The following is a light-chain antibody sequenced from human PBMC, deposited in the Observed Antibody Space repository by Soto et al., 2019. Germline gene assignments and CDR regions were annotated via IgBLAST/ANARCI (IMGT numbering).Light chain of an antibody. J-gene: IGLJ3*02. Sequence: QTVVPQEPSFSVSPGRTVTLTCGLSSGSVSTSYYPSWYQQTPGQAPRTLIYSTNTRSSGVPDRFSGSILGNKAALTITGAQADDESDYYCVLYMGSGIWVFGGGTKLTVL. CDR3: VLYMGSGIWV. CDR1: SGSVSTSYY. CDR2: STN. V-gene: IGLV8-61*01.